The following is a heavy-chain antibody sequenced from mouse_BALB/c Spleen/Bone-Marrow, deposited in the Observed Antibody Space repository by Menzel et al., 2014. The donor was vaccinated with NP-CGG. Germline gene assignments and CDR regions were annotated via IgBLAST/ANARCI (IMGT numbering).Heavy chain of an antibody. V-gene: IGHV1-14*01. CDR1: GYTFTSYV. J-gene: IGHJ4*01. Sequence: EVQLQESGPELVKPGASVKMSCKASGYTFTSYVMHWVKQKPGQGLEWIGYINPYNDGTKYNEKFKGKATLTSDKSSSTAYMELSSLTSEDSAVYYCARGGYYGYYAMDYWGQGTSVTVSS. CDR3: ARGGYYGYYAMDY. CDR2: INPYNDGT. D-gene: IGHD1-2*01.